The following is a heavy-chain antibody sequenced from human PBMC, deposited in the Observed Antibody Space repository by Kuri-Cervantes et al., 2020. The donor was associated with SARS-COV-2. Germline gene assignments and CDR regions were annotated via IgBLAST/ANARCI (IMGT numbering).Heavy chain of an antibody. Sequence: GGSLRLSCTASGVSMRIYWMSWVRQAPGKGLEWVADIKTDGSETYYIDSVKGRFTISRDNGKNSLYLQMNSLRTEDTALYYCAKDTGGVAYCGGDCSVNFDYWGQGTLVTVSS. CDR2: IKTDGSET. CDR1: GVSMRIYW. D-gene: IGHD2-21*02. CDR3: AKDTGGVAYCGGDCSVNFDY. J-gene: IGHJ4*02. V-gene: IGHV3-7*03.